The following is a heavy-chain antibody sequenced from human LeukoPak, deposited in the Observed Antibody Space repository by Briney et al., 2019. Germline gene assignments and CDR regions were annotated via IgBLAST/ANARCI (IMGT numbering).Heavy chain of an antibody. V-gene: IGHV1-46*01. J-gene: IGHJ4*02. CDR1: GGTFSSYA. CDR2: INPSGGST. CDR3: ARGGTAMPTFDY. D-gene: IGHD5-18*01. Sequence: GASVKVSCKASGGTFSSYAISWVRQAPGQGLEWMGIINPSGGSTSYAQKFQGRVTMTRDTSTSTVYMELSSLRSEDTAVYYCARGGTAMPTFDYWGQGTLVTVSS.